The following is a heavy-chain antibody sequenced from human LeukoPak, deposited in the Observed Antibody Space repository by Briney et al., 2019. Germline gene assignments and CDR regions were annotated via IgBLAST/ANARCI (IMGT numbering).Heavy chain of an antibody. D-gene: IGHD5-24*01. CDR2: MNPNSGNT. V-gene: IGHV1-8*01. J-gene: IGHJ5*02. CDR1: GYTFTSYD. CDR3: ARGREMATIHRLNRFDP. Sequence: APVKVSCKASGYTFTSYDINWVRQATGQGLEWMGWMNPNSGNTGYAQKFQGRVTMTRNTSISTAYMELSSLRSEDTAVYYCARGREMATIHRLNRFDPWGQGTLVTVSS.